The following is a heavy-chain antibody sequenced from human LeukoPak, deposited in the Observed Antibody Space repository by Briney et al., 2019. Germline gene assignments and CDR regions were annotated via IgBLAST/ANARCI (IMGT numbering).Heavy chain of an antibody. CDR2: IKSKGDGETT. V-gene: IGHV3-15*01. CDR1: GFTFTNAW. J-gene: IGHJ4*02. Sequence: PGGSLRLSCAASGFTFTNAWMSWVRQAPGEGLEWVDRIKSKGDGETTDYAAPVKGRFTMSRDDSKATLYLQIHSLKAEDSAVYYCTTDLGITMIRGVIVYWGQGALVTVSS. D-gene: IGHD3-10*01. CDR3: TTDLGITMIRGVIVY.